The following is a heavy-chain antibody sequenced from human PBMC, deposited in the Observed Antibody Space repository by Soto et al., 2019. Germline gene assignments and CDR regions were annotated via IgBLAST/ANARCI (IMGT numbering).Heavy chain of an antibody. V-gene: IGHV4-59*08. J-gene: IGHJ6*03. CDR2: IYYSGST. Sequence: SETLSLTCTVSGGSISSYYWSWIRQPPGKGLEWIGYIYYSGSTNYNPSLKSRVTISVDTSKNQFSLKLSSVTAADTAVYYCARLGLSGPYYMDVWGKGTTVTVSS. CDR3: ARLGLSGPYYMDV. CDR1: GGSISSYY.